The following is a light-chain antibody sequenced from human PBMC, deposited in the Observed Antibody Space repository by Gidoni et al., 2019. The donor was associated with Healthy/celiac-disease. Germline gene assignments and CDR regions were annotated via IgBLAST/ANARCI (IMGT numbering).Light chain of an antibody. Sequence: ELVIPQSPATLSVSPGERATLSCRASQCVSSNLAWYQQKPGKAPRLLIYGASTRATGIPTRFSGSGSGTEFTLTISSLQSEDFAVYYCQQYNNWSYTFGQGTKLEIK. V-gene: IGKV3-15*01. CDR1: QCVSSN. CDR3: QQYNNWSYT. CDR2: GAS. J-gene: IGKJ2*01.